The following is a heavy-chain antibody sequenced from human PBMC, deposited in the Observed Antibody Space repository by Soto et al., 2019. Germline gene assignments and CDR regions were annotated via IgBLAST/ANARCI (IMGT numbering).Heavy chain of an antibody. CDR3: ARRKPAAISPHFDY. CDR1: GFTFSSYA. CDR2: ISYDGSNK. D-gene: IGHD2-2*02. V-gene: IGHV3-30-3*01. J-gene: IGHJ4*02. Sequence: GGSLRLSCAASGFTFSSYAMHWVRQAPGKGLGWVAVISYDGSNKYYADSVKGRFTISRDNSKNTLYLQMNSLRAEDTAVYYCARRKPAAISPHFDYWGQGTLVTVSS.